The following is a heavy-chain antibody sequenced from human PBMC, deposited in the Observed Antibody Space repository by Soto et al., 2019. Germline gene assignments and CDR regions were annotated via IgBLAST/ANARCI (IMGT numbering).Heavy chain of an antibody. J-gene: IGHJ4*02. V-gene: IGHV1-69*12. CDR1: GGTFSSYA. Sequence: QVQLVQSGAEVKKPGSSVKVACKASGGTFSSYAISWVRQAPGQGLEWMGGIIPIFGTANYAQKFQGRVTITADESTSTAYMELSSLRSEDTAVYYCARGTYYYDSSGYYYRYWGQGTLVTVSS. D-gene: IGHD3-22*01. CDR3: ARGTYYYDSSGYYYRY. CDR2: IIPIFGTA.